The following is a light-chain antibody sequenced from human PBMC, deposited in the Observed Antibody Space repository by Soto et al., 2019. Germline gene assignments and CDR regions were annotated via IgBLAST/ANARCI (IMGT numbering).Light chain of an antibody. CDR3: QQCGSSPWT. CDR2: AAS. Sequence: IVLTQSPGTLSLSPGERATLSSSASQSVSSYYFAWYQQKPGPAPRLLIYAASSRATGIPDRFSGGGSGTDFTLTISRLEPEDFAVYYCQQCGSSPWTFGQGTKVDIK. J-gene: IGKJ1*01. V-gene: IGKV3-20*01. CDR1: QSVSSYY.